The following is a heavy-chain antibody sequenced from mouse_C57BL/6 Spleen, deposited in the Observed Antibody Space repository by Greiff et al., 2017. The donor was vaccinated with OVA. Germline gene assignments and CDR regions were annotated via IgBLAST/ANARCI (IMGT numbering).Heavy chain of an antibody. CDR2: IHPNSGST. Sequence: QVQLQQPGAELVKPGASVKLSCKASGYTFTSYWMHWVKQRPGQGLEWIGMIHPNSGSTNYNEKFKSKATLTVDKSSSTAYMQLSSLTSEDSAVYYCAVTTVDWYFDVWGTGTTVTVSS. D-gene: IGHD1-1*01. CDR1: GYTFTSYW. V-gene: IGHV1-64*01. J-gene: IGHJ1*03. CDR3: AVTTVDWYFDV.